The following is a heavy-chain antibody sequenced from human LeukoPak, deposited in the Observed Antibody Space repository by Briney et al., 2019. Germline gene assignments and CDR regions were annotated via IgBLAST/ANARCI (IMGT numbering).Heavy chain of an antibody. CDR1: GGSINSGGYY. J-gene: IGHJ4*02. D-gene: IGHD4-17*01. V-gene: IGHV4-31*02. CDR3: ASSKGDGDYLFDY. Sequence: SETLSLTCSISGGSINSGGYYWSWVRQHPGQGLELIGNIYYSGIADYNPSLKSRVTMSVDTSKNQFSLNLTSVTVADTAVYFCASSKGDGDYLFDYWGQGTLVTVSS. CDR2: IYYSGIA.